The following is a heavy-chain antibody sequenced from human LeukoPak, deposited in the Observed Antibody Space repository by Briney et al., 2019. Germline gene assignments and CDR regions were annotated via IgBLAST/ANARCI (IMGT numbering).Heavy chain of an antibody. D-gene: IGHD3-10*01. CDR3: ARASTMVRGNFDY. V-gene: IGHV4-39*01. CDR1: GGSISSSSYY. Sequence: SETLSLTCTVSGGSISSSSYYWGWIRQPPGKGLEWIGSIYYSGSTYYNPSLKSRVTISVDTSKNQFSLKLSSVTAADTAVYYCARASTMVRGNFDYWGQGTLVIVSS. CDR2: IYYSGST. J-gene: IGHJ4*02.